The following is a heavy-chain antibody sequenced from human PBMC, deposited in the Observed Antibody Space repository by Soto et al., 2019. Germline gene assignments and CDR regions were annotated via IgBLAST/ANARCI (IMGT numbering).Heavy chain of an antibody. Sequence: QVQLVQSGAEVKKPGASVKVSCKASGYTFTSYDINWVRQATGQGLEWMGWMNPNSGNTGYAQKCQGRVTMTRNTSISTAYMELSSLRSEDTAVYYCARGPQWLVLSYYYYYMDVWGKGTTVTVSS. CDR2: MNPNSGNT. CDR1: GYTFTSYD. V-gene: IGHV1-8*01. D-gene: IGHD6-19*01. J-gene: IGHJ6*03. CDR3: ARGPQWLVLSYYYYYMDV.